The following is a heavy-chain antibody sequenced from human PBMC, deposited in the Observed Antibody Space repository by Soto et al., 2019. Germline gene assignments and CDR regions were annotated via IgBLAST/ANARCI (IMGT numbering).Heavy chain of an antibody. Sequence: EVQLLESGGGLVQPGGSLRLSCAASGFTFSSYAMSWVRQAPGKGLEWVAAISGSGGSTYYADSVKGRFTISRDNSKNTLYLQMNSLRAEDTGVYYCAKANVVVVAATSFQHWGQGTLVTVSS. D-gene: IGHD2-15*01. CDR2: ISGSGGST. J-gene: IGHJ1*01. CDR1: GFTFSSYA. CDR3: AKANVVVVAATSFQH. V-gene: IGHV3-23*01.